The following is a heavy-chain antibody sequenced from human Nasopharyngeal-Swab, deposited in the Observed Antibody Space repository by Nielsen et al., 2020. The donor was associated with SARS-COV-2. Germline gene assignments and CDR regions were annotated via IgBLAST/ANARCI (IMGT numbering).Heavy chain of an antibody. CDR3: ARARTRTIFGVVGWFDP. CDR1: GGSISSGGYY. V-gene: IGHV4-31*03. CDR2: TYYSGST. D-gene: IGHD3-3*01. Sequence: SETLSLTCTVSGGSISSGGYYWSWIRQHPGKGLEWIGYTYYSGSTYYNPSLKSRVTISVDTSKNQFSLKLSSVTAADTAVYYCARARTRTIFGVVGWFDPWGQGTLVTVSS. J-gene: IGHJ5*02.